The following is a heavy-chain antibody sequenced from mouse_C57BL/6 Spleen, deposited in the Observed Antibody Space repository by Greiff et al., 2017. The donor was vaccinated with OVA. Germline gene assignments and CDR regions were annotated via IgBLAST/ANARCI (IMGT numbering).Heavy chain of an antibody. J-gene: IGHJ2*01. CDR2: IGSGGSYT. CDR1: GFTFSSYG. CDR3: ARQGLRGSSPYFDY. D-gene: IGHD1-1*01. Sequence: EVQGVESGGDLVKPGGSLKLSCAASGFTFSSYGMSWVRQTPDKRLEWVATIGSGGSYTYYPDSVKGRFTISRDNAKNTLYLQMSSLKSEDTAMYYCARQGLRGSSPYFDYWGQGTTLTVSS. V-gene: IGHV5-6*01.